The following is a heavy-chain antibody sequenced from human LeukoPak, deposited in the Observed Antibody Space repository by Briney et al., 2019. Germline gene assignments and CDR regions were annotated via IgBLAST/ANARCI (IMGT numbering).Heavy chain of an antibody. V-gene: IGHV3-23*01. Sequence: PGGSLRLSCAASGFTFSSNAMSWVRQAPGKRLEWVSTISGNYGSTYYADSVKGRFTISRDNFKITVFLRMNSLRAEDTAVYYCAKVVLLLTASDAFDFWGQGTKVTVSS. CDR2: ISGNYGST. J-gene: IGHJ3*01. D-gene: IGHD2-21*02. CDR3: AKVVLLLTASDAFDF. CDR1: GFTFSSNA.